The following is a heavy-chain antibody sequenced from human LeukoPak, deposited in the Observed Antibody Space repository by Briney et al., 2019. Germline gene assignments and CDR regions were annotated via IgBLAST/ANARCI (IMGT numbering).Heavy chain of an antibody. V-gene: IGHV4-30-4*08. CDR1: GGSIRSSSYF. CDR3: ARDSAHDPNNWFDP. D-gene: IGHD1-1*01. CDR2: IYYSGST. J-gene: IGHJ5*02. Sequence: SETLSLTCSVSGGSIRSSSYFWAWIRQPPGKGLEWIGYIYYSGSTYYNPSLKSRVTISVDTSKNQFSLKLSSVTAADTAVYYCARDSAHDPNNWFDPWGQGTLVTVSS.